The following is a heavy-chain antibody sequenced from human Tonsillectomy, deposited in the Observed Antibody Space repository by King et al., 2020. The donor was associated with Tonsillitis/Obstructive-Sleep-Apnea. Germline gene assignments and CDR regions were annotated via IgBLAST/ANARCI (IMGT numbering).Heavy chain of an antibody. CDR2: IDPTDSYT. J-gene: IGHJ6*02. CDR1: GYNFASFW. Sequence: VQLVQSGAEVKKPGESLRISCKGSGYNFASFWIIWVRQMPGKGLEWMGRIDPTDSYTNYSPSFQGHVTISVDRSISTAYLQWSSLKASDTAMYYCASLDTGDDFYLYGMAVWGQGTTVTVSS. V-gene: IGHV5-10-1*03. D-gene: IGHD5-12*01. CDR3: ASLDTGDDFYLYGMAV.